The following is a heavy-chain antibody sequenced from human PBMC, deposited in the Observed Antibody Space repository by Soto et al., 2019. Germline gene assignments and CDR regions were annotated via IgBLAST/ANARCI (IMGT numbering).Heavy chain of an antibody. D-gene: IGHD2-15*01. CDR1: GGSISSSSYY. J-gene: IGHJ3*02. V-gene: IGHV4-39*01. CDR3: ARHTESDIVVVVAATVHDAFDI. Sequence: SETLSLTCTVSGGSISSSSYYWGWIRQPPGKGLEWIGSIYYSGSTYYNPSLKSRVTISVDTSKNQFSLKLSSVTAADTAVYYCARHTESDIVVVVAATVHDAFDIWGQGTMVTVSS. CDR2: IYYSGST.